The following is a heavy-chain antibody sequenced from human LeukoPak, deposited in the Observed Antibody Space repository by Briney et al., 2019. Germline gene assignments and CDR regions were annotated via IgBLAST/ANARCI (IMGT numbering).Heavy chain of an antibody. CDR1: GFTFSSYS. CDR2: ISSSSSYI. V-gene: IGHV3-21*01. D-gene: IGHD6-13*01. J-gene: IGHJ4*02. CDR3: ARAPYSSSWYGPYFDY. Sequence: GGSLRLSCAASGFTFSSYSMNWVRQAPGKGLEWVSSISSSSSYIYYADSVKGRFTISRDNAKNSLYLQMNSLRAEDTAVYYCARAPYSSSWYGPYFDYWGQGTLVTVSS.